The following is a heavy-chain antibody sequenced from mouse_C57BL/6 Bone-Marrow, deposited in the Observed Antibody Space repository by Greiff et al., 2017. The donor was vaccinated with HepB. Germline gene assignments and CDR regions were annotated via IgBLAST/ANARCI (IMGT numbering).Heavy chain of an antibody. V-gene: IGHV10-1*01. Sequence: EVQRVESGGGLVQPKGSLKLSCAASGFSFNTYAMNWVRQAPGKGLEWVARIRSKSNNYATYYADSVKDRFTISRDDSESMLYLQMNNLKTEDTAMYYCVRGDYDEGPWFAYWGQGTLVTVSA. J-gene: IGHJ3*01. D-gene: IGHD2-4*01. CDR1: GFSFNTYA. CDR3: VRGDYDEGPWFAY. CDR2: IRSKSNNYAT.